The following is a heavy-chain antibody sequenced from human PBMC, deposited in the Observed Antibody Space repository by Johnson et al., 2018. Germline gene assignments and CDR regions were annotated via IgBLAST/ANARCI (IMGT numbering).Heavy chain of an antibody. Sequence: QVQLLESGPGLVKXSETXSLXCTVSGGSISSYYWSWIRQPPGKGLEWIGYIYYSGSTNYNPSLKSRVTITLDTSKNQFPLKLGSVTAADTAVYYCAKLSSGWSYYYYGMDVWGQGTTVTVSS. J-gene: IGHJ6*02. D-gene: IGHD6-19*01. CDR1: GGSISSYY. CDR2: IYYSGST. V-gene: IGHV4-59*01. CDR3: AKLSSGWSYYYYGMDV.